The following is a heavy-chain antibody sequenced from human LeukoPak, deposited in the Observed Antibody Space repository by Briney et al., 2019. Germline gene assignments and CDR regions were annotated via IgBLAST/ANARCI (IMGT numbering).Heavy chain of an antibody. CDR2: IYTSGST. Sequence: SETLSLTCTVSGGSISSGSYYWSWIRQPAGKGLEWIGRIYTSGSTNYNPSLKSRVTISVDTSKNQFSLKLSSVTAADTAVYYCARGSYDDYGSGSYFYYYYMDVWGKGTTVTISS. CDR3: ARGSYDDYGSGSYFYYYYMDV. D-gene: IGHD3-10*01. J-gene: IGHJ6*03. V-gene: IGHV4-61*02. CDR1: GGSISSGSYY.